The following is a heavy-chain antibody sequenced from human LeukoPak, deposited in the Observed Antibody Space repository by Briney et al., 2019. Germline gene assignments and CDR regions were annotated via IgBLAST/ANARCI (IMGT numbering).Heavy chain of an antibody. CDR2: ISSSGSTI. Sequence: PGGSLRLSCAAPGFTFSSYEMNWVRQAPGKGLEWVSYISSSGSTIYYADSVKGRFTISRDNAKNSLYLQMNSLRAEDTAVYYCARLGRYYDSSGYYGDYFDYWGQGTLVTVSS. J-gene: IGHJ4*02. D-gene: IGHD3-22*01. CDR3: ARLGRYYDSSGYYGDYFDY. CDR1: GFTFSSYE. V-gene: IGHV3-48*03.